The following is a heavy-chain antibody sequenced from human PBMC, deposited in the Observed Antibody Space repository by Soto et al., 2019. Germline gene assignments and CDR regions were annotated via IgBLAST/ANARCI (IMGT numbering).Heavy chain of an antibody. J-gene: IGHJ4*02. Sequence: ASVKVSCKASGYTFTSYGISWVRQAPGQGLEWMGWISAYNGNTNCAQKLQGRVTMTTDTSTSTAYMELRSLRSDDTAVYYCARDERYSSGGVPFEYWGQGTLVTVSS. D-gene: IGHD6-19*01. CDR2: ISAYNGNT. CDR1: GYTFTSYG. CDR3: ARDERYSSGGVPFEY. V-gene: IGHV1-18*01.